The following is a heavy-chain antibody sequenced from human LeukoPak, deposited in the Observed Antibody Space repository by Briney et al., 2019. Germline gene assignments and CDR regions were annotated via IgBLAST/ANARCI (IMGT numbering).Heavy chain of an antibody. J-gene: IGHJ2*01. CDR3: AADRGWELLNWYFDL. Sequence: GASVKVSCKASGYTFTSYYMHWVRQAPGQGLEWMGGIIPIFGTANYAQKFQGRVTITTDESTSTAYMELSSLRSEDTAVYYCAADRGWELLNWYFDLWGRGTLVTVSS. V-gene: IGHV1-69*05. CDR2: IIPIFGTA. D-gene: IGHD1-26*01. CDR1: GYTFTSYY.